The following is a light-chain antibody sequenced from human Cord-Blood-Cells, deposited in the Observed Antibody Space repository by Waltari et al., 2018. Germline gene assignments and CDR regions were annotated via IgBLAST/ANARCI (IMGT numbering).Light chain of an antibody. V-gene: IGLV2-23*01. Sequence: QSALTPPASVSGSPGPSITISCTGTSSDVGSYNLVSWYQQHPGKAPKLMIYEGSKRPSGVSKRFSGSKSGNTASLTISGLQAEDEADYYCCSYAGSSTYVFGTGTKVTVL. CDR1: SSDVGSYNL. CDR2: EGS. CDR3: CSYAGSSTYV. J-gene: IGLJ1*01.